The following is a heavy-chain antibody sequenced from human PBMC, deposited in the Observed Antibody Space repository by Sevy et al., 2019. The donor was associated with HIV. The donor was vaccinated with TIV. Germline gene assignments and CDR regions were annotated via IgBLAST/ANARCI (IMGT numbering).Heavy chain of an antibody. CDR1: GFTLSSYV. CDR3: XGRRVGDFWSGSVRGPWAGGPLFDY. D-gene: IGHD3-3*01. J-gene: IGHJ4*02. V-gene: IGHV3-23*01. Sequence: GGSLRLSCAASGFTLSSYVMSWVRHSPGKGLEWVSTISHTSESSNYADSVKGRFTISRDNSKNTLYLQMNSLRVEDTXXXXXXGRRVGDFWSGSVRGPWAGGPLFDYWGQGTLVTVSS. CDR2: ISHTSESS.